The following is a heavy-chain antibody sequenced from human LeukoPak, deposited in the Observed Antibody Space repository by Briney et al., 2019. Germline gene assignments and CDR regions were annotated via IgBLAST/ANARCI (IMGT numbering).Heavy chain of an antibody. D-gene: IGHD3-3*01. V-gene: IGHV1-2*02. CDR1: GYTFTGYY. Sequence: ASVKVSCKASGYTFTGYYMHWVRHAPGQGLEWMGWINPNSGGTNYAQKFQGRVTMTRDTSISTDYMELSRLRSDDTAVYYCARDDYYDFWSGSRANNWFDPWGQGTLVTVSS. J-gene: IGHJ5*02. CDR2: INPNSGGT. CDR3: ARDDYYDFWSGSRANNWFDP.